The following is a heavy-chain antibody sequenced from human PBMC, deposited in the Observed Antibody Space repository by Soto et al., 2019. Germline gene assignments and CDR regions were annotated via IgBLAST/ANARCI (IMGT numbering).Heavy chain of an antibody. Sequence: GGSLRLSCTASGFTFRNYAMGWVRQAPGKGLEWFSAINGGGTDTYYADSVKGRFTISRDNLNSALYLQMNSLRVEDTAVYYCAKASAEYRPYYFDYWAQGTLVTVSS. D-gene: IGHD2-2*01. CDR3: AKASAEYRPYYFDY. J-gene: IGHJ4*02. CDR2: INGGGTDT. V-gene: IGHV3-23*01. CDR1: GFTFRNYA.